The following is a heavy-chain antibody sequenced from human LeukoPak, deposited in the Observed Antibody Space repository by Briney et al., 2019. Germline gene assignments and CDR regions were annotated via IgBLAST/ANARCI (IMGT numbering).Heavy chain of an antibody. CDR3: ARERDTSWYLVYPLDS. Sequence: SQTLSLTCAISGDSVSSNSVAWNWIRQSPSRGLEWLGRTYYRSKWYNDYAVSVKSRISINPDTSKNQFSLQLNSVTPEDSAVYYCARERDTSWYLVYPLDSWDQGTLVTVSS. CDR2: TYYRSKWYN. CDR1: GDSVSSNSVA. D-gene: IGHD6-13*01. J-gene: IGHJ4*02. V-gene: IGHV6-1*01.